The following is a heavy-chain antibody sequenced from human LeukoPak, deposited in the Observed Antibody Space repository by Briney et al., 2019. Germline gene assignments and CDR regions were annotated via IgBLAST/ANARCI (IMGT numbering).Heavy chain of an antibody. Sequence: ASVKVSCKASGYPFNNYDINWVRQATGQGLEWMGWMNPHSGKTGYAQNFQGRVTMTRDMSTSTVYMELSSLRSEDTAVYYCAIIGVDTAMVNWFDPWGQGTLVTVSS. CDR2: MNPHSGKT. J-gene: IGHJ5*02. V-gene: IGHV1-8*01. CDR1: GYPFNNYD. D-gene: IGHD5-18*01. CDR3: AIIGVDTAMVNWFDP.